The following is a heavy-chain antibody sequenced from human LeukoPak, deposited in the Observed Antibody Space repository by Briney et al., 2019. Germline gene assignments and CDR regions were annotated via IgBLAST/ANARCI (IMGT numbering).Heavy chain of an antibody. CDR3: ARGIESYGDYGY. CDR1: GGSISGSY. Sequence: SETLSLTCTVFGGSISGSYWSWIRQPPGKGLEWIAYMYNSGSTNYNPSLKSRVTISIDTSKNQFSLKLSSLTAADTAIYYCARGIESYGDYGYWGQGILVTVSS. V-gene: IGHV4-59*01. J-gene: IGHJ4*02. D-gene: IGHD4-17*01. CDR2: MYNSGST.